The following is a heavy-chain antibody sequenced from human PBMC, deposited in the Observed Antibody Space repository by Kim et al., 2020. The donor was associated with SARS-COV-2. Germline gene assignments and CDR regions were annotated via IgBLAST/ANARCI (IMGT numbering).Heavy chain of an antibody. CDR2: IYTSGST. D-gene: IGHD3-3*01. CDR3: ARDHIFTIFGVDDYYYYYGMDV. V-gene: IGHV4-4*07. Sequence: SETLSLTCTVSGGSISSYYWSWIRQPAGKGLEWIGRIYTSGSTNYNPSLKSRVTMSVDTSKNQFSLKLSSVTAADTAVYYCARDHIFTIFGVDDYYYYYGMDVWGQGTTVTVSS. CDR1: GGSISSYY. J-gene: IGHJ6*02.